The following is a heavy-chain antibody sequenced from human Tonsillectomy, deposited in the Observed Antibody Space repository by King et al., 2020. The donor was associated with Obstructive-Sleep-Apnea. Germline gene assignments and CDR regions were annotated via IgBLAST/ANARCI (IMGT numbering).Heavy chain of an antibody. Sequence: VQLVESGAEAKKPGESLKISCKGSGYSFTSYWIDWVRQMPGKVLEWMGIIYPGDSDTRYSPSFQGQVTNSADKSISTAYLQWSSLKASDTAMYYCARGYCSTTTCFPLGADHWGQGTLVTVSS. CDR2: IYPGDSDT. D-gene: IGHD2-2*01. CDR3: ARGYCSTTTCFPLGADH. J-gene: IGHJ4*02. CDR1: GYSFTSYW. V-gene: IGHV5-51*01.